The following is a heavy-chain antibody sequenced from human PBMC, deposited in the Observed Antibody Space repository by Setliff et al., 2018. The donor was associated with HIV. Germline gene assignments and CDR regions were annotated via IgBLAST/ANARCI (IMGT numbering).Heavy chain of an antibody. Sequence: SVKVSCKASGVTFSDSAINWVRQAPGQGLEWMGRITPVFGTANYAPKFPDRVTITADKSTSTAYLELSSLRSDDTAVYYCAKEVATTYYYRYMDVWGTG. J-gene: IGHJ6*03. V-gene: IGHV1-69*06. D-gene: IGHD5-12*01. CDR1: GVTFSDSA. CDR2: ITPVFGTA. CDR3: AKEVATTYYYRYMDV.